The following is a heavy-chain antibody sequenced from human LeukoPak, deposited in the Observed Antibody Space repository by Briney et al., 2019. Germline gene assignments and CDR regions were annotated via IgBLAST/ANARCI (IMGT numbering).Heavy chain of an antibody. CDR2: INHSGST. CDR3: ARKGEAYGERADY. V-gene: IGHV4-34*01. Sequence: SETLSLTCAVDGGSFSGYYWGWIRQPPGKGLEWGGEINHSGSTNYNPSLKSRVTISVDTSKNQFSLKLSSVTAADTAVYYCARKGEAYGERADYWGQGTLVTVSS. D-gene: IGHD3-16*01. J-gene: IGHJ4*02. CDR1: GGSFSGYY.